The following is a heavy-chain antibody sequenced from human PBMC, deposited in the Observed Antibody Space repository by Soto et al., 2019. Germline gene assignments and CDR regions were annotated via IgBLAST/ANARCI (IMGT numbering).Heavy chain of an antibody. CDR2: ISSSSSTI. D-gene: IGHD3-16*02. V-gene: IGHV3-48*02. J-gene: IGHJ4*02. CDR3: AREYYDYVWGSYRPNYFDY. Sequence: GSLRLSCAASGFTFSSYSMNWVRQAPGKGLEWVSCISSSSSTIYYADSVKGRFTISRDNAKNSLYLQMNSLRDEDTAVYYCAREYYDYVWGSYRPNYFDYWGQGTLVTVSS. CDR1: GFTFSSYS.